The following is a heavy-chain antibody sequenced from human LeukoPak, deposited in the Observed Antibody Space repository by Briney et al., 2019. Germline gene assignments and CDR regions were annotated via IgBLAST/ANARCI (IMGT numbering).Heavy chain of an antibody. Sequence: GASVKVSCKASGYTFTSYDINWVRQATGQGLEWMGWMNPNSGNTGYAQKFQGRVTMTRNTSISTAYMELSSLRSEDTAVYYCARGPGVGARGDDAFDIWGQGTMVTVSS. CDR2: MNPNSGNT. CDR1: GYTFTSYD. CDR3: ARGPGVGARGDDAFDI. D-gene: IGHD1-26*01. V-gene: IGHV1-8*01. J-gene: IGHJ3*02.